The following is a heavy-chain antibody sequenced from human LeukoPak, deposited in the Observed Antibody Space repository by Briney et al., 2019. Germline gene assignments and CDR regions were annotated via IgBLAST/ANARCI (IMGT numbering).Heavy chain of an antibody. CDR3: AILNHPDGRVY. J-gene: IGHJ4*02. V-gene: IGHV5-51*01. CDR1: GYTFTTSW. CDR2: IYAGNSDT. D-gene: IGHD5-24*01. Sequence: GESLRISCQGFGYTFTTSWIGWVRQLPGKGLEWMAIIYAGNSDTKYSPSFQGQVSISTDRSISTAYLQWSSLQASDTAIYYCAILNHPDGRVYWGQGTLVTVSS.